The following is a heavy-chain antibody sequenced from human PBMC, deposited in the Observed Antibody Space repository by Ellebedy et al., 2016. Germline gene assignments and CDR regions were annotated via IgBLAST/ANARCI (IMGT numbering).Heavy chain of an antibody. CDR2: TYHRSKWYN. D-gene: IGHD3-10*01. V-gene: IGHV6-1*01. Sequence: SQTLSLTCXISWDSVSRINAAWTWIRQSPSRGLEWLGRTYHRSKWYNDYALSVKSRITINPDTSKNQFSLQLNSVAPEDTAVYYCARSGQSLGYWYFNLWGRGTLVTVSS. CDR1: WDSVSRINAA. J-gene: IGHJ2*01. CDR3: ARSGQSLGYWYFNL.